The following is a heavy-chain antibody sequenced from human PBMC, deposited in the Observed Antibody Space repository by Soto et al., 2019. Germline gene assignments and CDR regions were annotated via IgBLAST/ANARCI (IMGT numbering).Heavy chain of an antibody. CDR1: GFTFSSFA. CDR2: VSCDGNRQ. V-gene: IGHV3-30*04. J-gene: IGHJ4*02. D-gene: IGHD2-2*01. CDR3: ARRHREVPALIGDYFDY. Sequence: QVQLVESGGGVVQPGKSLTLSCAASGFTFSSFAMHWVRQPPGKGLEWVAVVSCDGNRQYFSDSVKGRFTISRDNSKNTVSLHMNSLRDDDSALYYCARRHREVPALIGDYFDYWGQGTLVTVSS.